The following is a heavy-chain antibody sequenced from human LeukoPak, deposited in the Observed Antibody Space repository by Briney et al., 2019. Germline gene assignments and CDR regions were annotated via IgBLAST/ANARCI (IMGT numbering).Heavy chain of an antibody. Sequence: GGSLRLSCAASGFTFSNAWMSWVRQAPGKGLEWVGRIKSKTDGGTTDYAAPVKGRFTISRDDSKNTLYLQMNSLKTEDTAVYYCTTAGFEDIVTDSTDAFDIWGQGTIVTVSS. CDR3: TTAGFEDIVTDSTDAFDI. J-gene: IGHJ3*02. CDR1: GFTFSNAW. V-gene: IGHV3-15*05. D-gene: IGHD3-9*01. CDR2: IKSKTDGGTT.